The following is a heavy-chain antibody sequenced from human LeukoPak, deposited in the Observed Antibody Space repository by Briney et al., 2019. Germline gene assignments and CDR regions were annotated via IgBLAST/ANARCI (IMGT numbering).Heavy chain of an antibody. CDR1: GITFSNYN. V-gene: IGHV3-21*04. D-gene: IGHD1-26*01. Sequence: GGSLRLSCAAPGITFSNYNMNWVRQAPGKGLEWISSITSSSSYTFYADSVKGRFTISRDNAKNSLYLQMNSLRAEDTAVYYCAKGTSGTYYHWGQGTLVTVSS. CDR2: ITSSSSYT. CDR3: AKGTSGTYYH. J-gene: IGHJ5*02.